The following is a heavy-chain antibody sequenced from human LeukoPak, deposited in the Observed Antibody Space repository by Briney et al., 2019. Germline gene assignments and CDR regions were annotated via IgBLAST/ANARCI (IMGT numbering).Heavy chain of an antibody. CDR3: AKDKYCNSTSCPYYYYYYMDV. Sequence: GGSLRLSCAASEFTFSSYAMSWVRQAPGKGLEWVSAISGSGGSTYYADSVKGRFTISRDNSKNTLYLQMNSLRAEDTAVYYCAKDKYCNSTSCPYYYYYYMDVWGKGTTVTVSS. CDR2: ISGSGGST. CDR1: EFTFSSYA. J-gene: IGHJ6*03. V-gene: IGHV3-23*01. D-gene: IGHD2-2*01.